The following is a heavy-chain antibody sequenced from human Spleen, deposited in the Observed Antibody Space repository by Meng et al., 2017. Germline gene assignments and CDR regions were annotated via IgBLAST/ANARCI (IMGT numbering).Heavy chain of an antibody. J-gene: IGHJ4*02. CDR3: AHTKLTGWSPGYFDY. CDR2: IYWNEDK. V-gene: IGHV2-5*01. CDR1: GFSLSTSGVGMG. D-gene: IGHD3-9*01. Sequence: SGPTLVKPTQTLTLTCSFSGFSLSTSGVGMGVGWIRQPPGKALEWLAVIYWNEDKGYSPSLKSRLTITKDTSKNEVVLTMTKVDPVDTATYYCAHTKLTGWSPGYFDYWGQGTLVTVSS.